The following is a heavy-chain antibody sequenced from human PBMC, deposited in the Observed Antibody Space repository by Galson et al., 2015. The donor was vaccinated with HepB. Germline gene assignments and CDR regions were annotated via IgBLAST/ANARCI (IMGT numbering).Heavy chain of an antibody. Sequence: SLRLSCAASGFTFSSYAMHWVRQAPGKGLEWVAVISYDGSNKYYADSVKGRFTISRDNSKNTLYLQMNSLRAEDTAVYYCARGLKTRYSSSWYSPYFDYWGQGTLVTVSS. CDR2: ISYDGSNK. D-gene: IGHD6-13*01. CDR3: ARGLKTRYSSSWYSPYFDY. V-gene: IGHV3-30-3*01. J-gene: IGHJ4*02. CDR1: GFTFSSYA.